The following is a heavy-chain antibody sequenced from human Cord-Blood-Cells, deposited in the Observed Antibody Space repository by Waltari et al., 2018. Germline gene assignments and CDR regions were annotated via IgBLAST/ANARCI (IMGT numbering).Heavy chain of an antibody. CDR1: GGSFSGYY. Sequence: QVQLQQWGAGLLKPSETLSLTCAVYGGSFSGYYWRWIRQPPGKGLEWIGEINPIGSTNSNPSLQSRVTISVDTSKNQFSLKLSSVTAADTAVYYCALAPWFGELLYAFDIWGQGTMVTVSS. J-gene: IGHJ3*02. D-gene: IGHD3-10*01. V-gene: IGHV4-34*01. CDR3: ALAPWFGELLYAFDI. CDR2: INPIGST.